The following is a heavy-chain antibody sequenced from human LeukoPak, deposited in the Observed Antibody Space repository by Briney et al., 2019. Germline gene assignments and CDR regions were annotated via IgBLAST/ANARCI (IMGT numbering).Heavy chain of an antibody. CDR3: ARAHKYGDLLIDY. CDR2: INPHSGGT. J-gene: IGHJ4*02. CDR1: GYTFTGYY. V-gene: IGHV1-2*02. D-gene: IGHD4-17*01. Sequence: GASVRVSCKASGYTFTGYYMHWVRQAPGQGLEWMGWINPHSGGTNYAQKFQGRVTMTRDTSISTAYMDLSRLRSDDTAVYYCARAHKYGDLLIDYWGQGTLVTVSS.